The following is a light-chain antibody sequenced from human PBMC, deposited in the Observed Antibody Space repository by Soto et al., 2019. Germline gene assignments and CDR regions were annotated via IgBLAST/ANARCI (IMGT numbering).Light chain of an antibody. CDR1: SSDVGGYNY. Sequence: QSALTQPRSVSGSPGQSVTISCTGTSSDVGGYNYVSWYQQYPGKAPKLMIYGVSKRPSGVPDRFSGSKSDNTASLTISGLQAEDEAYYYCCSYAGSYTYVFGTGTELTVL. CDR2: GVS. V-gene: IGLV2-11*01. CDR3: CSYAGSYTYV. J-gene: IGLJ1*01.